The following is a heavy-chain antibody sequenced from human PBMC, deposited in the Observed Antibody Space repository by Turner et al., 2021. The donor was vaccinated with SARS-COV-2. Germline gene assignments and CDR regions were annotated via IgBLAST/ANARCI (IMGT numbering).Heavy chain of an antibody. D-gene: IGHD4-17*01. V-gene: IGHV3-66*01. CDR2: IYSGGST. J-gene: IGHJ4*02. Sequence: EVHLVESGGGLVQPGGSLRLSCAASGFAVSNNYMSWVRQAAGKGREWVSLIYSGGSTYYADSVTGRFTISRDNSKNTLYLQMNSLRAEDTAVYYCATRMTTLPQWGQGTLVTVSS. CDR1: GFAVSNNY. CDR3: ATRMTTLPQ.